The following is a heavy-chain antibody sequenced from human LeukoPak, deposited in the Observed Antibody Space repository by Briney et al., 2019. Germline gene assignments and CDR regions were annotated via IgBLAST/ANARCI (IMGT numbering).Heavy chain of an antibody. V-gene: IGHV3-48*03. Sequence: GGSLSLSCAASGFTFSIYEMNWLRQAPGQGVEWVSYISRSGSTIYYADSGKGRFTISRDNAKNSLYLQMNSLRAEDTAVYYCAREDMYYYDSSGYYYHLGVVDYWGQGTLVTVSS. CDR1: GFTFSIYE. CDR3: AREDMYYYDSSGYYYHLGVVDY. D-gene: IGHD3-22*01. CDR2: ISRSGSTI. J-gene: IGHJ4*02.